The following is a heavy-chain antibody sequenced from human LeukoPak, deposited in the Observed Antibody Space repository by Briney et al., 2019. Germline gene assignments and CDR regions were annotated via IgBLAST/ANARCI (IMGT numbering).Heavy chain of an antibody. V-gene: IGHV1-18*01. CDR2: ISAYNSNI. J-gene: IGHJ4*02. D-gene: IGHD6-19*01. CDR1: GYTFTSYG. Sequence: ASVKVSCKASGYTFTSYGISWVRQAPGQGLEWMGWISAYNSNIKYAQKKLQGRVTMTTDTSTSTAYMELRSLRSDDTAVYYCARDLRRDSSGWNSQAVLDYWGQGTLVTVSS. CDR3: ARDLRRDSSGWNSQAVLDY.